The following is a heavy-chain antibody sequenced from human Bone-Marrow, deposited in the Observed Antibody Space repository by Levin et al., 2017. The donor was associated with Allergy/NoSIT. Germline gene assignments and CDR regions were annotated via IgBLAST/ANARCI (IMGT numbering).Heavy chain of an antibody. CDR1: GFTFSNYA. CDR2: IGGTGSVT. V-gene: IGHV3-23*01. J-gene: IGHJ6*03. CDR3: AKGDGDMIDHYYYDMEV. D-gene: IGHD4-17*01. Sequence: GGSLRLSCAASGFTFSNYAMNWVRQTPGKGLEWVAGIGGTGSVTNYADSVKGRFTISRDNFKNLLFLQMNSLRADDAAVYCCAKGDGDMIDHYYYDMEVWGKGATVTVAS.